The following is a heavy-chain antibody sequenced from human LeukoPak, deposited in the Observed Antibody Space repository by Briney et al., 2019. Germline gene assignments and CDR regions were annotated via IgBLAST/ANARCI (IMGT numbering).Heavy chain of an antibody. CDR1: GFTFDEYT. CDR3: AKRRSEWELPSFDY. CDR2: ISSSAGRT. J-gene: IGHJ4*02. V-gene: IGHV3-23*01. Sequence: TGGSLRLSCAASGFTFDEYTMHWVRQVPGKGLEWVSDISSSAGRTYHADSVKGRFSISRDNPKNTLYLRMNSLRTDDTAVYYCAKRRSEWELPSFDYWGQGTLVTVSS. D-gene: IGHD1-26*01.